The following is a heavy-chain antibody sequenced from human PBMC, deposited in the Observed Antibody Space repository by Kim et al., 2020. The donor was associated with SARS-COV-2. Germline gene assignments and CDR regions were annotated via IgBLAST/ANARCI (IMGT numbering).Heavy chain of an antibody. CDR3: AREGRFSGRTQDGMDV. CDR2: INCGSGNT. J-gene: IGHJ6*02. CDR1: GYTFTTYA. D-gene: IGHD3-10*01. Sequence: ASVKVSCKASGYTFTTYAMHWVRQAPGQRLEWMGWINCGSGNTKYSQRFQDRITITRDTSASSAYMELSSLRSEDTAVYYCAREGRFSGRTQDGMDVWGQGTPVTVSS. V-gene: IGHV1-3*01.